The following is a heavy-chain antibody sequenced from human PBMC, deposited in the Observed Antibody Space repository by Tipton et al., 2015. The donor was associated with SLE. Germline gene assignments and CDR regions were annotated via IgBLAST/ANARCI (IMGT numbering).Heavy chain of an antibody. D-gene: IGHD1-26*01. J-gene: IGHJ3*02. V-gene: IGHV3-23*01. CDR1: GFTFSSYA. CDR3: ASARLVGATENAFDI. Sequence: GSLRLSCAASGFTFSSYAMSWVRQAPGKGLKCVSTISGSGGSTYYADSVKGRFSISRDNSKNTVHLQMNSLRSEDTAMYYCASARLVGATENAFDIWGQGTMVTVSS. CDR2: ISGSGGST.